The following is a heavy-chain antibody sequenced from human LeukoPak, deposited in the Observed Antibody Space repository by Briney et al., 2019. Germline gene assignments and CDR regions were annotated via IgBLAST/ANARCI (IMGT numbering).Heavy chain of an antibody. CDR2: FYYSGST. D-gene: IGHD3-22*01. CDR3: ASLDDYYDSSGYLSGWFDP. V-gene: IGHV4-59*12. J-gene: IGHJ5*02. Sequence: PSETLSLTCTVSGGSISGYYWSWIRQSPGKGLEWIGYFYYSGSTNYNPSLKSRVTISVDTSKNQFSLKLSSVTAADTAVYYCASLDDYYDSSGYLSGWFDPWGQGTLVTVSS. CDR1: GGSISGYY.